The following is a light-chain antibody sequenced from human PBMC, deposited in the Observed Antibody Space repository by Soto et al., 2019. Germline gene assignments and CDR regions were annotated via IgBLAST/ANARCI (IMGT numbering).Light chain of an antibody. J-gene: IGKJ1*01. V-gene: IGKV3-15*01. CDR2: GAS. CDR1: QSVGSN. Sequence: IGTTLSLAALSVPQGDRATLSCRASQSVGSNLAWYQQKPGQAPRLLIYGASTRVTGIPARFSGSGSGTEFTLTISSLQSEDFAVYHCQPYYNWWTSCQVTKVDI. CDR3: QPYYNWWT.